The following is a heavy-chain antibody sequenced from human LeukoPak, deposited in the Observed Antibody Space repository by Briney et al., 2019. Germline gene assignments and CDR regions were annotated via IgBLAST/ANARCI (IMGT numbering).Heavy chain of an antibody. D-gene: IGHD3-22*01. CDR1: GYSFTSYW. CDR3: GRMAPNYYDSSGYYFER. Sequence: GESLKISCKGSGYSFTSYWIGWVRQLPGKGLEWMGIIYPGDSDTRYSPSFQGQVTISADKSISTAYLQWSSLKASDTAVYYCGRMAPNYYDSSGYYFERWGQGTLVTVPS. V-gene: IGHV5-51*01. CDR2: IYPGDSDT. J-gene: IGHJ4*02.